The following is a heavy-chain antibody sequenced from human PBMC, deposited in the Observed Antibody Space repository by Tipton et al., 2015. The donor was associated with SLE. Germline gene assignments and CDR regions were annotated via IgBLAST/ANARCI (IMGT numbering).Heavy chain of an antibody. J-gene: IGHJ4*02. CDR2: VHSDGSET. CDR3: VREEAFCSGECYYFFDF. D-gene: IGHD2-15*01. CDR1: RFIFDDYA. Sequence: SLRLSCAASRFIFDDYAMHWVRQAPGKGLEWVAHVHSDGSETSYADSVKGRFTISRDNTRNTLYLQMDSLRGEDTAVYYCVREEAFCSGECYYFFDFWGQGSLVTVSS. V-gene: IGHV3-74*03.